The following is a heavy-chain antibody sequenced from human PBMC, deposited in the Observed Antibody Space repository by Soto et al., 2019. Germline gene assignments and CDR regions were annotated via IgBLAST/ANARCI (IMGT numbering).Heavy chain of an antibody. CDR3: ARTDYCGGDCYVSRYYYYGMDV. CDR2: IFSNDEK. J-gene: IGHJ6*02. Sequence: QVTLKESGPVLVKPTETLTLTCTVSGFSLSNARMGVSWIRQPPGKALEWLAHIFSNDEKSYSTSLKSRLTISKDTSKSQVFLTMTNMDPVDTATYYCARTDYCGGDCYVSRYYYYGMDVWGQGTTVTVSS. V-gene: IGHV2-26*01. D-gene: IGHD2-21*02. CDR1: GFSLSNARMG.